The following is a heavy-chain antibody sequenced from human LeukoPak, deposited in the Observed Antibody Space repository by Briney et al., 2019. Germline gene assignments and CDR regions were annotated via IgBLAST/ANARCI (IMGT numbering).Heavy chain of an antibody. Sequence: ASVKVSCKVSGYTLTELSMHWVRQAPGKGLEWMGGFDPEDGEAIYAQKFQGRVTMTEDTSADTAYMELSSLRSEDTAVYYCAKKGGGGATGTLTFDIWGQGTMVTVSS. CDR1: GYTLTELS. CDR2: FDPEDGEA. J-gene: IGHJ3*02. V-gene: IGHV1-24*01. D-gene: IGHD3-16*01. CDR3: AKKGGGGATGTLTFDI.